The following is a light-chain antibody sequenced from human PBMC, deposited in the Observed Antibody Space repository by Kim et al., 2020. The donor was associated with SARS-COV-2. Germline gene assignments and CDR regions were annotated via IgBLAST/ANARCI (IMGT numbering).Light chain of an antibody. J-gene: IGLJ3*02. V-gene: IGLV3-27*01. Sequence: PGQTGRISCSGDLLAEKYVRWFQQKPGQAPVLVIYKDTERPSGIPERFSGSSSGTTVTLTISGAQVEDEADYYCYSAADNNRVFGGGTQLTVL. CDR2: KDT. CDR3: YSAADNNRV. CDR1: LLAEKY.